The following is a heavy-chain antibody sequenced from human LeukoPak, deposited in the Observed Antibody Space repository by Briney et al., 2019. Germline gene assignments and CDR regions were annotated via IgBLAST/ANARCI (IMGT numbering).Heavy chain of an antibody. D-gene: IGHD3-10*01. Sequence: ASVKVSCKASGGTFSSYAISWVRQAPGQGLEWMGGIIPIFGTANYAQKFQGRVTITTDESTSTAYMELSSLRSEGTAVYYCARDLNGVSGFGELGYYYYMDVWGKGTTVTVSS. CDR3: ARDLNGVSGFGELGYYYYMDV. CDR1: GGTFSSYA. CDR2: IIPIFGTA. J-gene: IGHJ6*03. V-gene: IGHV1-69*05.